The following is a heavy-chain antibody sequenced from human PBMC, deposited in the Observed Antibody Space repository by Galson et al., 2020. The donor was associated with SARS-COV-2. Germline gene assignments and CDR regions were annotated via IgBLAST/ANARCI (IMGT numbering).Heavy chain of an antibody. CDR1: GYTISTYA. J-gene: IGHJ4*02. CDR2: ISTYNGDT. D-gene: IGHD5-12*01. Sequence: ASVKVSCNASGYTISTYAISWVRRAPGQGLERMGWISTYNGDTNYAPKFQGRVTMTTDTSANSVYMELRNLRSDDTATYYCARDGQIGYDYRAVGYWGQGTLVTVAS. V-gene: IGHV1-18*01. CDR3: ARDGQIGYDYRAVGY.